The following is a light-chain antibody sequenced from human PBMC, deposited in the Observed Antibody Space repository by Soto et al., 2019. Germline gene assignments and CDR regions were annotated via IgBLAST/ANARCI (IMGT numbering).Light chain of an antibody. CDR2: AAS. J-gene: IGKJ3*01. CDR3: LQHNGYPLT. V-gene: IGKV1-17*03. CDR1: QDIGNS. Sequence: DIQMTQSPSAVSSSVGDRVTITCRASQDIGNSLAWFQQKPGKVPERLIYAASTLQSGVPSRFSGSRSGTEFTLTSSSLQPEDFASYYWLQHNGYPLTFGPGTKVD.